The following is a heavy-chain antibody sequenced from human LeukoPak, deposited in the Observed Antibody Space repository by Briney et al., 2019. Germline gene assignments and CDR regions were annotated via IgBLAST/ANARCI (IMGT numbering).Heavy chain of an antibody. J-gene: IGHJ4*02. D-gene: IGHD3-10*01. CDR2: ISCSGDST. Sequence: QPGGSLRLSCASSGFIFSSYAMSWVRQPPGKGLEWVSAISCSGDSTYYADSVKGRFTVSRDNSKNTLYLQMNSLRAEDTAVYYCAKTYYGSGSYYNPFDYWGQGTLVTVSS. V-gene: IGHV3-23*01. CDR3: AKTYYGSGSYYNPFDY. CDR1: GFIFSSYA.